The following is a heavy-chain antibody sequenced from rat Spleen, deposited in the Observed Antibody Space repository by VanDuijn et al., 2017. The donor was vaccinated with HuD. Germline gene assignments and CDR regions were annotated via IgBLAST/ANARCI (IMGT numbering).Heavy chain of an antibody. J-gene: IGHJ2*01. Sequence: QVQLKETGPGLVQPTQTLSITCTVSGFSLTSYYMQWVRQTPGKGLEWMGFIRSGGSTEYNSEFKSRLSISRDTSKNQVFLKMNSLKTEDTGVYYCARDGGLDYWGQGVMVTVSS. CDR1: GFSLTSYY. CDR3: ARDGGLDY. CDR2: IRSGGST. V-gene: IGHV2-65*01.